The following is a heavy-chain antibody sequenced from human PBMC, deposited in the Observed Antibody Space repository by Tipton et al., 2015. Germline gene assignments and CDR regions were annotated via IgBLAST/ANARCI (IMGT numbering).Heavy chain of an antibody. CDR2: ISWNGGRT. CDR3: ARDRGGFGDLLYYFDL. J-gene: IGHJ4*02. V-gene: IGHV3-20*04. D-gene: IGHD3-10*01. CDR1: GITFDDTG. Sequence: SLRLSCAASGITFDDTGMSWVRQVRGKGLEWVAGISWNGGRTGYADFVQGRFSISRDDAKNSLYLQMNSLKAEDTALYYCARDRGGFGDLLYYFDLWGQGTLVSVSS.